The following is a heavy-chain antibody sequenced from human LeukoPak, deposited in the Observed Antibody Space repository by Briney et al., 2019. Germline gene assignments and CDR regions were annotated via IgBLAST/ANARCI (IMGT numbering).Heavy chain of an antibody. CDR1: GYTFTSYG. D-gene: IGHD3-22*01. J-gene: IGHJ4*02. V-gene: IGHV1-18*01. CDR2: ISAYNGNT. CDR3: ARNSHHGFYDSNGFRAPFDF. Sequence: ASVKVSCKASGYTFTSYGISWVRQAPGQGLEWMGWISAYNGNTNYAQKLQGRVTMTTDTSTSTAYMELRSLRAEDTAVYYCARNSHHGFYDSNGFRAPFDFWGQGTLVTVSS.